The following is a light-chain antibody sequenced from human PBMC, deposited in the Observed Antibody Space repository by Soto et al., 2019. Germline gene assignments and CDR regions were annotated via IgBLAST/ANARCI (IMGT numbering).Light chain of an antibody. J-gene: IGKJ1*01. Sequence: DTQMTQSPFSVSASVGDRVSITCRASQGLSSWLAWYQQKAGKAPKLLITAASTLHSGVPSRFSGSGSGTEFTLTISSLQPEDFATYYCLQHNSYLWTFGQGTKVDIK. CDR1: QGLSSW. CDR2: AAS. CDR3: LQHNSYLWT. V-gene: IGKV1-12*01.